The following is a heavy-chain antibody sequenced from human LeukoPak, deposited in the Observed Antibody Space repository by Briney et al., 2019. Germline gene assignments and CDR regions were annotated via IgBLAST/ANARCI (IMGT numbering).Heavy chain of an antibody. CDR3: ARDIVYLIDEDYG. CDR1: GSSFNSYY. V-gene: IGHV4-4*07. D-gene: IGHD4-17*01. Sequence: SETLSLTCTVSGSSFNSYYWSWIRQPARKGLEWIGRIHTSGSADYSPSLQSRVTISVDMSKKEFSLKLTSVTAADTAVYYCARDIVYLIDEDYGWGQGTLVTVSS. J-gene: IGHJ4*02. CDR2: IHTSGSA.